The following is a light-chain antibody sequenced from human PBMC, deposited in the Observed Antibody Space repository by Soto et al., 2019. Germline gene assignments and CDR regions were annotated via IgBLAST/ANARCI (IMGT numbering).Light chain of an antibody. CDR1: QSISTY. CDR3: QQYNSYWT. J-gene: IGKJ1*01. CDR2: AAS. Sequence: DIQMTQSPSSLSASVGDRVTITCRASQSISTYLNWYQQKPGKAPKLLIYAASSLQSGVPSRFSGRGSGTEFTLTISSLQPDDFATYYCQQYNSYWTFGQGTKVDIK. V-gene: IGKV1-39*01.